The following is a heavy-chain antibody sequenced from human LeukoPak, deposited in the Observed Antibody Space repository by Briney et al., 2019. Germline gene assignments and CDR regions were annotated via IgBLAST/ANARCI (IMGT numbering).Heavy chain of an antibody. CDR1: GFTFSSYA. D-gene: IGHD3-22*01. Sequence: GGSLRLSCAASGFTFSSYAMSWVRQAPGKGLEWVSAISGSGGSTYYADSVKGRFTTSRDNSKNTLYLQMNSLRAEDTAVYYCAKASGYYPSNWFDPWGQGTLVTVSS. V-gene: IGHV3-23*01. CDR2: ISGSGGST. CDR3: AKASGYYPSNWFDP. J-gene: IGHJ5*02.